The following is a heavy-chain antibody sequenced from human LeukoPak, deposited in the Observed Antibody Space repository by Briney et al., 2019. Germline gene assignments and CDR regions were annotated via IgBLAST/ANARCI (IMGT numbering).Heavy chain of an antibody. D-gene: IGHD1-26*01. CDR2: IYYSGST. CDR3: ARSVLGDYMDV. J-gene: IGHJ6*03. Sequence: SETLSLTCTVSGGSISSSSYYWGWIRQPPGKGLEWIGSIYYSGSTYYNPSLKSRVVISVDTSKNQFSLKLSSVTAADTAVYYCARSVLGDYMDVWGKGTTVTISS. V-gene: IGHV4-39*01. CDR1: GGSISSSSYY.